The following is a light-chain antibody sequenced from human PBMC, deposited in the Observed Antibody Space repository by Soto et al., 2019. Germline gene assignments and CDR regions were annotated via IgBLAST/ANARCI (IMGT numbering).Light chain of an antibody. CDR1: QSLSSRN. Sequence: ELVLTQSPVTLSLSPGERATLSCRASQSLSSRNLAWYQQKPGQAPRLLIYGISKRATDIPDRFSGSGSGTEFTLTISSLQPEDFATYYCQQHGQWPITFGQGTRLEIK. CDR3: QQHGQWPIT. CDR2: GIS. V-gene: IGKV3-20*01. J-gene: IGKJ5*01.